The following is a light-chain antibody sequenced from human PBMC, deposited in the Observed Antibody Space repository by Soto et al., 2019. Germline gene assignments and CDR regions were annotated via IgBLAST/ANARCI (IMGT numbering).Light chain of an antibody. CDR3: QPYNNWPLT. Sequence: EVVMRQSPAPLSVSQGEGATLPCRASQGIGDTLAWYQHKPGQTPRLLIYDTSTRATGVPTRFSGSRSGAEYTLTINCLQSEDFAVYYCQPYNNWPLTFGEGTRLEIK. J-gene: IGKJ5*01. CDR2: DTS. CDR1: QGIGDT. V-gene: IGKV3-15*01.